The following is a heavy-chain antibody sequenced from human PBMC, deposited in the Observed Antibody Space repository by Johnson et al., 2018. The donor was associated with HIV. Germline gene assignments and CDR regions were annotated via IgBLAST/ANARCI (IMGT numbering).Heavy chain of an antibody. CDR3: AREFRYSSSPAHYAFDI. V-gene: IGHV3-7*05. CDR1: GFTFSSYW. Sequence: VQLVESGGGLVQPGGSLRLSCAASGFTFSSYWMSWVRQAPGKGLEWVANIKQDGSEKYYVDSVKGRFTISRDNAKNSLYLQRNSLRAEETAVYYCAREFRYSSSPAHYAFDIGGQGTMVTVSS. D-gene: IGHD6-6*01. J-gene: IGHJ3*02. CDR2: IKQDGSEK.